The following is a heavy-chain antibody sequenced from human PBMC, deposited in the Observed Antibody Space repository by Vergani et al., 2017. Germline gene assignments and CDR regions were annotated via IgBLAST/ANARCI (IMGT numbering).Heavy chain of an antibody. Sequence: QVQLVQSGAEVKKPGSSVKVSCKASGGTFSSYAISWVRQAPGQGLEWMGWINPNSGGTNYAQKFQGRVTRTRDTSISTAYMELSMLRSDDTAVYYFARAGTGYSGGDREFLDYWGQGTLVTVSS. D-gene: IGHD6-19*01. CDR3: ARAGTGYSGGDREFLDY. CDR2: INPNSGGT. CDR1: GGTFSSYA. V-gene: IGHV1-2*02. J-gene: IGHJ4*02.